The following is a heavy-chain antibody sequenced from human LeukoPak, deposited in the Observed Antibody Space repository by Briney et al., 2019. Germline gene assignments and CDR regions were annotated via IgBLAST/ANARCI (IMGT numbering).Heavy chain of an antibody. CDR2: IIPIFGTA. D-gene: IGHD3-3*01. CDR3: ARGGGLESAFDI. Sequence: GASVKVSCKASGYTFTGYYMHWVRQAPGQGLEWMGGIIPIFGTANYAQKFQGRVTITADESTSTAYMELSSLRSEDTAVYYCARGGGLESAFDIWGQGTMVTVSS. V-gene: IGHV1-69*13. CDR1: GYTFTGYY. J-gene: IGHJ3*02.